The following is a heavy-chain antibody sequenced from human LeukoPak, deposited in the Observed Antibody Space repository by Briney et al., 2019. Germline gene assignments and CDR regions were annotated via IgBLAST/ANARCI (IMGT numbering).Heavy chain of an antibody. CDR1: GGSFSGYY. Sequence: PSETLSLTCAVYGGSFSGYYWSWIRQPPGKGLEWIGEINHSGSTNYNPSLKSRVTISGDTSKNQFSLKLTSVTAADTAVYYCATEYCSSSTCRFEYWGQGTLVTVSS. V-gene: IGHV4-34*01. CDR3: ATEYCSSSTCRFEY. J-gene: IGHJ4*02. D-gene: IGHD2-2*01. CDR2: INHSGST.